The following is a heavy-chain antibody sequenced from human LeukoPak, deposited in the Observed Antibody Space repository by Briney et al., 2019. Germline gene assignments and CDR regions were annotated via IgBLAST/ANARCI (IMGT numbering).Heavy chain of an antibody. V-gene: IGHV3-7*01. CDR3: MTNDILTGYYLFDY. CDR1: GVTSCTYW. CDR2: IKQDGSEK. D-gene: IGHD3-9*01. Sequence: GGSLRLSCAESGVTSCTYWISRVSETPGKGLERVSNIKQDGSEKYYVDSVKGRFTISRDNAKNSLYLQMNSLRAEDTAVYYCMTNDILTGYYLFDYWGQGTLVTVSS. J-gene: IGHJ4*02.